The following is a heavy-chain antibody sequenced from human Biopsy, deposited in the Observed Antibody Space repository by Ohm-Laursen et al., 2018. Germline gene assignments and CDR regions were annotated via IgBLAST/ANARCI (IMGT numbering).Heavy chain of an antibody. Sequence: SDTLSLTCAVSGGSFNGYFWSWIRQPPGKGLEWIGDITQSGSTNYSPSLKSRVTISMDTANKQFSLSLRSVTAADTAVYYCARVPLPGIGAAYQGRFLYGMDVWGQGTTVSVSS. CDR3: ARVPLPGIGAAYQGRFLYGMDV. CDR2: ITQSGST. CDR1: GGSFNGYF. J-gene: IGHJ6*02. V-gene: IGHV4-34*01. D-gene: IGHD6-13*01.